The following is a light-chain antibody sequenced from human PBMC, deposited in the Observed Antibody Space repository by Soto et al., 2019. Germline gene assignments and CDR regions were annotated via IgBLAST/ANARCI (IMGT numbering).Light chain of an antibody. Sequence: QSVLTQPPSVSGAPGQRVTISCTGNSSNIGAGYDVHWYQQLPGTAPKLLIYGNTNRPSGVPDRFSGSKSGTSASLAITGLQAEDEANYYCSSYTSSSTPYVFGTGTKLTVL. CDR2: GNT. CDR3: SSYTSSSTPYV. CDR1: SSNIGAGYD. J-gene: IGLJ1*01. V-gene: IGLV1-40*01.